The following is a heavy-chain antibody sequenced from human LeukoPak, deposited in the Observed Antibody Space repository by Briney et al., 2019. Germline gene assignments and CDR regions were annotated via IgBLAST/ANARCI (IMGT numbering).Heavy chain of an antibody. CDR3: ARDIAVAGTVWFDP. J-gene: IGHJ5*02. CDR1: GGTFSSYA. V-gene: IGHV1-69*01. CDR2: IIPIFGTA. D-gene: IGHD6-19*01. Sequence: SVKVSCKPSGGTFSSYAISWVRQAPGQGLEWMGGIIPIFGTANYAQKFQGRVTITADESTSTAYMELSSLRSEDTAVYYCARDIAVAGTVWFDPWGQGTLVTVSS.